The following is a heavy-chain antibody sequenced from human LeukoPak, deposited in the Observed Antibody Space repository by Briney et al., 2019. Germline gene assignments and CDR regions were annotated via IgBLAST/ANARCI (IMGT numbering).Heavy chain of an antibody. V-gene: IGHV4-4*02. CDR2: IYHSGST. Sequence: SGTLSLTCAVSGGSISSSNWWSWVLQPPGKGLEWIVEIYHSGSTNYNPSLKSRVTISVDKSENQFSLKLSSVTAADTAVYYCARREVGYYYDSSSHPGYWGQGTLVTVSS. D-gene: IGHD3-22*01. CDR3: ARREVGYYYDSSSHPGY. CDR1: GGSISSSNW. J-gene: IGHJ4*02.